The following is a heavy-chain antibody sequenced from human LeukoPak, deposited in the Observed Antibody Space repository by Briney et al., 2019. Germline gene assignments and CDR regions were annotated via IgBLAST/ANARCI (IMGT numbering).Heavy chain of an antibody. CDR1: GFTFSSYS. V-gene: IGHV3-21*01. J-gene: IGHJ4*02. CDR2: ISSSSSYI. D-gene: IGHD6-19*01. CDR3: ARVSGSGWPSKSQYYFDY. Sequence: PGGSLRLSCAASGFTFSSYSMNWVRQAPGKGLEWVSSISSSSSYIYYADSVKGRFTISRDNAKNSLYLQMNSLRAEDTAVYYCARVSGSGWPSKSQYYFDYWGQGTLVTVSS.